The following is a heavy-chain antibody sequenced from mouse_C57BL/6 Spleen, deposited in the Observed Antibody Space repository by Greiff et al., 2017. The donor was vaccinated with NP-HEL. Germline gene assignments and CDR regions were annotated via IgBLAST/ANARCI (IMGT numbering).Heavy chain of an antibody. Sequence: VKLQESGAELVKPGASVKISCKASGYAFSSYWMNWVKQRPGQGLEWIGQIYPGDGDTNYNGKFKGKATLTADKSSSTAYMQLSSLTSEDSAVYFCAKRGGNYDAMDYWGQGTSVTVSS. CDR2: IYPGDGDT. CDR1: GYAFSSYW. V-gene: IGHV1-80*01. D-gene: IGHD2-1*01. CDR3: AKRGGNYDAMDY. J-gene: IGHJ4*01.